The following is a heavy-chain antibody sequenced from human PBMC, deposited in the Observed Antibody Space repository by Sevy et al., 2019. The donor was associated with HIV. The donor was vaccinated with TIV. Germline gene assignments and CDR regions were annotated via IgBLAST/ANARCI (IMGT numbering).Heavy chain of an antibody. V-gene: IGHV4-31*03. D-gene: IGHD3-10*01. CDR2: IYYSGST. J-gene: IGHJ3*02. Sequence: SETLSLTCTVSGGSISSGGYYWSWIRQHPGKGLEWIGYIYYSGSTYYNPSLKSRVTISVDTSKNQFSLKLSSVTAADTAVYYCARGVAPFYAFDIWGQGTMVTVSS. CDR1: GGSISSGGYY. CDR3: ARGVAPFYAFDI.